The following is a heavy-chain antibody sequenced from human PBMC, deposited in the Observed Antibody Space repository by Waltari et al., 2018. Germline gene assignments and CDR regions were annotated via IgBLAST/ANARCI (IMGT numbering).Heavy chain of an antibody. CDR2: ISYDGSNK. D-gene: IGHD1-26*01. CDR1: GFPFSSYA. CDR3: ARAFVGPRDFDY. V-gene: IGHV3-30-3*01. Sequence: QVQLVESGGGVVQPGRSLRLSCAASGFPFSSYAMHWVRQAPGKGLEWVAVISYDGSNKYYADSVKGRFTISRDNSKNTLYLQMNSLRAEDTAVYYCARAFVGPRDFDYWGQGTLVTVSS. J-gene: IGHJ4*02.